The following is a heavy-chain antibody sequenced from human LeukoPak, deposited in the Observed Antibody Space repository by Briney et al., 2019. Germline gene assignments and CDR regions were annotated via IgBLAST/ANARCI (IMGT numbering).Heavy chain of an antibody. CDR3: ARVGTGSFDY. CDR1: GGSISTYY. Sequence: SGTLSLTCTVSGGSISTYYWGWIRQPPGKGLEWIGYSFYSGSTYCNPSLKTRVTILVDTSKNQFSLKLTSVTAADTAVYYCARVGTGSFDYWGQGTLVTVSS. V-gene: IGHV4-59*01. J-gene: IGHJ4*02. D-gene: IGHD6-19*01. CDR2: SFYSGST.